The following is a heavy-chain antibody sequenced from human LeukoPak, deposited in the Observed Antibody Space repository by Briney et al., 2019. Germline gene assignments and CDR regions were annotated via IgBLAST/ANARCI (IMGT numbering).Heavy chain of an antibody. V-gene: IGHV1-8*01. J-gene: IGHJ1*01. CDR3: ARVGEYCSGGSCYSVRYFQH. D-gene: IGHD2-15*01. CDR1: GYTFTSYD. Sequence: ASVKVSCKASGYTFTSYDINWVRQATGQGLEWMGWMNPNSSNTGYAQKFQGRVTMTRNTSISTAYMELSSLRSEDTAVYYCARVGEYCSGGSCYSVRYFQHWGQGTLVTVSS. CDR2: MNPNSSNT.